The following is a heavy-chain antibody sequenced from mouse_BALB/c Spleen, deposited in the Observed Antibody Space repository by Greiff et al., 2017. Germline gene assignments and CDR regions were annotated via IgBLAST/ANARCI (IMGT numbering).Heavy chain of an antibody. Sequence: EVQLQQSGTVLARPGASVKMSCKASGYTFTSYWMHWVKQRPGQGLEWIGAIYPGNSDTSYNQKFKGKAKLTAVTSTSTAYMELSSLTNEDSAVYYCTRKDDYDWFAYWGQGTLVTVSA. V-gene: IGHV1-5*01. CDR1: GYTFTSYW. J-gene: IGHJ3*01. CDR2: IYPGNSDT. CDR3: TRKDDYDWFAY. D-gene: IGHD2-4*01.